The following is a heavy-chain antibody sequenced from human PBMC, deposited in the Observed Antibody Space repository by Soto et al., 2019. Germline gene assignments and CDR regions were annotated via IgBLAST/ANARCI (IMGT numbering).Heavy chain of an antibody. V-gene: IGHV3-30-3*01. CDR2: ISYDGTKT. CDR1: GFTFPNYA. D-gene: IGHD3-10*01. CDR3: ARGRGRSYAFGLGSYSDY. J-gene: IGHJ4*02. Sequence: QVQLVESGGGVVQPGRSLRLSCAASGFTFPNYAMHWVRQSPGKGLEWVAIISYDGTKTYYADSVRGRFTISRDNSKNTLYLQMDSLRAEDTSLYYCARGRGRSYAFGLGSYSDYWGRGTLVTVSS.